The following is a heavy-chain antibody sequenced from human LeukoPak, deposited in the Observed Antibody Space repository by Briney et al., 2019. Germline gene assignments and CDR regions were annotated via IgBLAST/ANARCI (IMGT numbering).Heavy chain of an antibody. V-gene: IGHV4-61*02. CDR2: IYTSGST. CDR1: GGSISSGSYY. D-gene: IGHD5-24*01. CDR3: ARAASKESAGYNYLFDY. J-gene: IGHJ4*02. Sequence: PSETLSLTCTVSGGSISSGSYYWSWIRQPAGKGLECIGRIYTSGSTNYNPSLKSRVTISVDTSKNQFSLKLSSVTAADTAVYYCARAASKESAGYNYLFDYWGQGTLVTVSS.